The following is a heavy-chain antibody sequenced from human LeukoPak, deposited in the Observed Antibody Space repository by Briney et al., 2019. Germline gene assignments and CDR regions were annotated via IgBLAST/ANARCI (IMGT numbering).Heavy chain of an antibody. CDR1: GYTFTSYG. D-gene: IGHD6-19*01. CDR3: ARGVGQWLRPLSY. CDR2: ISAYNGNT. J-gene: IGHJ4*02. V-gene: IGHV1-18*01. Sequence: GASVKVSCKASGYTFTSYGISWVRQAPGQGLEWMGWISAYNGNTNFAQKFQGRVTMTRNTSISTAYMELSSLRSEDTAVYYCARGVGQWLRPLSYWGQETLVTVSS.